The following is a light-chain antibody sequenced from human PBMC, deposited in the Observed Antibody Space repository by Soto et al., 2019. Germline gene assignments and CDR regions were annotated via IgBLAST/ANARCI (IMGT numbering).Light chain of an antibody. V-gene: IGKV3-15*01. CDR2: GAS. CDR3: HQYNNWPPYT. CDR1: QSVSSN. Sequence: EIVMTQSPATLSVSPGERATLSCRASQSVSSNLAWYQQKPGQATRLLIYGASTRATGIPARLSGSGSGTACTLTLSSLPSEDFAVYYCHQYNNWPPYTFGQGTKLEIK. J-gene: IGKJ2*01.